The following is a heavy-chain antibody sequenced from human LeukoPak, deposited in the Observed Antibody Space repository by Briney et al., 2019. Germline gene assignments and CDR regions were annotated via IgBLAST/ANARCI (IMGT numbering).Heavy chain of an antibody. CDR2: IDPSDSYT. D-gene: IGHD5-12*01. Sequence: GESLRISCKGSGYSFTSYWISWVRQMPGKGLEWMGRIDPSDSYTNYSPSFQGHVTISADKSINTAYPQWASLKASDTAMYYCSTARAFDSRSFDYWGQGSLVTVSS. CDR1: GYSFTSYW. J-gene: IGHJ4*02. V-gene: IGHV5-10-1*01. CDR3: STARAFDSRSFDY.